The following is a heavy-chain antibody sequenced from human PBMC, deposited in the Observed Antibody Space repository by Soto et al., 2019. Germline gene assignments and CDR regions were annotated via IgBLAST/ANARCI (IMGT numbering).Heavy chain of an antibody. D-gene: IGHD2-2*02. V-gene: IGHV3-33*01. CDR1: GFTFSSYG. CDR2: IWYDGSNK. Sequence: GGSLILSCAASGFTFSSYGMHWVRQAPGKGLEWAAVIWYDGSNKYYADSVKGRFTISRDNSKNTLYLQMNSLRAEDTAVYYCARDRYCSSTSCYTLGWFDPWGQGTLVTVSS. J-gene: IGHJ5*02. CDR3: ARDRYCSSTSCYTLGWFDP.